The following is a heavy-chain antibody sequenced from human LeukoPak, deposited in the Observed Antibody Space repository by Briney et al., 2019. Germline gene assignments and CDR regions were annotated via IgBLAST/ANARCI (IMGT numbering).Heavy chain of an antibody. CDR1: GFTFSSYG. CDR2: ISYDGSNK. CDR3: AKDRSMVRGVPPGGMDV. Sequence: PGRSLRLSCAASGFTFSSYGMHWVRQAPGKGLEWGAVISYDGSNKYYADSVKGRFTISRENSKNTLYLQMNSLRAEDTAVYYCAKDRSMVRGVPPGGMDVWGKGTTVTVSS. V-gene: IGHV3-30*18. D-gene: IGHD3-10*01. J-gene: IGHJ6*04.